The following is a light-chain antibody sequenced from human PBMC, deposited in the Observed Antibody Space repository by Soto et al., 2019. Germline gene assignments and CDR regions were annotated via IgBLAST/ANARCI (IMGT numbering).Light chain of an antibody. Sequence: DIQMTQSPSSLSASVGDRFTITCRTSQRISRFLNWYQEKPGKAPKLRIYATSTLESGVPSRFSASGSGTDFTLTISSLQPEDSATYSCEQSYSTPPLTFGGGTKVEIK. CDR2: ATS. CDR3: EQSYSTPPLT. J-gene: IGKJ4*01. CDR1: QRISRF. V-gene: IGKV1-39*01.